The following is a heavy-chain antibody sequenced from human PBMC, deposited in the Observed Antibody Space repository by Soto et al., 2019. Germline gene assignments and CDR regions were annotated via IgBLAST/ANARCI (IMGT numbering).Heavy chain of an antibody. D-gene: IGHD2-8*01. CDR1: GYTFTSYG. CDR2: ISAYNGNT. J-gene: IGHJ5*02. CDR3: ARAEALLWYTWFDP. Sequence: GASVKVSCKASGYTFTSYGISWVRQAPGRGLEWMGWISAYNGNTNYAQKLQGRVTMTTDTSTSTAYMELRSLRSDDTAVYYCARAEALLWYTWFDPWGQGTLVTVSS. V-gene: IGHV1-18*04.